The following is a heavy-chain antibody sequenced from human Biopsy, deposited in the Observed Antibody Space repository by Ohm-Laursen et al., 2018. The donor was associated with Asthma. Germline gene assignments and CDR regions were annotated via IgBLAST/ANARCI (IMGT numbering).Heavy chain of an antibody. Sequence: SLRLSCTASGFTFSSYAMHWVRQAPGKGLEWVAVISYDGSNKYYADSVKGRFTISRDNSKNTLYLQMNSLRSEDTAVYYCARKAGSCISRTCYSLDFWGQGTLVTVSS. CDR3: ARKAGSCISRTCYSLDF. CDR1: GFTFSSYA. V-gene: IGHV3-30-3*01. D-gene: IGHD2-2*01. J-gene: IGHJ4*02. CDR2: ISYDGSNK.